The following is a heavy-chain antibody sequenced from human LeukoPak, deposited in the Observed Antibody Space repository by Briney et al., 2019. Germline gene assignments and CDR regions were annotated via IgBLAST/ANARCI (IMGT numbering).Heavy chain of an antibody. CDR2: IYYSGST. CDR1: GGSISSYY. CDR3: AAYGDYVMDWFDP. V-gene: IGHV4-59*12. D-gene: IGHD4-17*01. J-gene: IGHJ5*02. Sequence: SETLSLTCTVSGGSISSYYWSWIRQPPGKGLEWIGYIYYSGSTNYNPSLKSRVTISVDTSKNQFSLNLTSVTAADTAVYYCAAYGDYVMDWFDPWGQGTLVTVSS.